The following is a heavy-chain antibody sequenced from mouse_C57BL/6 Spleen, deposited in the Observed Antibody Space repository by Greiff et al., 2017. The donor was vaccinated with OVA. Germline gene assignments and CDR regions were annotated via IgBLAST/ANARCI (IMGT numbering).Heavy chain of an antibody. CDR1: GYTFTDYY. J-gene: IGHJ2*01. CDR3: ARRGIYYDYDGVFDY. CDR2: IFPGSGST. Sequence: QVQLQQSGPELVKPGASVKISCKASGYTFTDYYINWVKQRHGQGLEWIGWIFPGSGSTYYNEKFKGKATFTVDNSSSTAYMLLSSLTSEDSAVYFCARRGIYYDYDGVFDYWGQGTTLTVSS. V-gene: IGHV1-75*01. D-gene: IGHD2-4*01.